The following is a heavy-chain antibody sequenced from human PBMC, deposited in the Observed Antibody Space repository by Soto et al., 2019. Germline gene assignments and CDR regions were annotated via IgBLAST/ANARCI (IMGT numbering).Heavy chain of an antibody. CDR1: RGAFSSDA. CDR2: IIPIFGTA. J-gene: IGHJ4*02. Sequence: SSVKDSCKDARGAFSSDAISWVRQAPGQGLEWMGGIIPIFGTANYAQKFQGRVTITADESTSTAYMELSSLRSEDTAVYYCARDRVGNYYDSIGYLPALFDYWGKGTLVTVS. D-gene: IGHD3-22*01. V-gene: IGHV1-69*13. CDR3: ARDRVGNYYDSIGYLPALFDY.